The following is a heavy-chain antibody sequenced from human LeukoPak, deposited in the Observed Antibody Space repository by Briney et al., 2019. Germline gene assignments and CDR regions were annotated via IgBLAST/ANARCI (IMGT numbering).Heavy chain of an antibody. CDR1: GGSISRSY. J-gene: IGHJ4*02. V-gene: IGHV4-4*07. D-gene: IGHD2-21*01. Sequence: PSQTLSPTCTVSGGSISRSYRSWIRQPAGKGLEWNGRIYISVGTNSNPSLKSRVTISVDKSKNQFSLKLSSVTAADTAVYYCARDTPPVVAGTGYYFDYWGQGTLVTVSS. CDR3: ARDTPPVVAGTGYYFDY. CDR2: IYISVGT.